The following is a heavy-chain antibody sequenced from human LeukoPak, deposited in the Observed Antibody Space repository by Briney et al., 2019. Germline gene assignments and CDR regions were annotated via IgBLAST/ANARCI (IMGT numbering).Heavy chain of an antibody. V-gene: IGHV3-30-3*01. Sequence: PGRSLRLSCAASGFTFSSYAMHWVRQAPGKGLEWVAVISYDGGNKYYADSVKGRFTISRDNSKNTLYLQMNSLRAEDTAVYYCAKGWQLVDYWGQGTLVTVSS. D-gene: IGHD1-26*01. CDR1: GFTFSSYA. J-gene: IGHJ4*02. CDR3: AKGWQLVDY. CDR2: ISYDGGNK.